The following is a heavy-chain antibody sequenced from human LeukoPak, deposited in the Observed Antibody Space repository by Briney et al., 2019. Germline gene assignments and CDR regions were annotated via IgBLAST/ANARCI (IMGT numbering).Heavy chain of an antibody. Sequence: GGSLRLSCAASGFTFSSYGMHWVRQAPGKGLEWVAVIWYDGSNKYYADSVKGRFTTSRDNSKNTLYLQMNSLRAEDTAVYYCARDSWFGECTPPFFDYWGQGTLVTVSS. CDR2: IWYDGSNK. J-gene: IGHJ4*02. CDR1: GFTFSSYG. V-gene: IGHV3-33*01. D-gene: IGHD3-10*01. CDR3: ARDSWFGECTPPFFDY.